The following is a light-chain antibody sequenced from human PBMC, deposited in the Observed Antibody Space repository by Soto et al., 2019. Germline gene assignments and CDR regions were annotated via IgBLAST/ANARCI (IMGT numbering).Light chain of an antibody. J-gene: IGKJ4*01. Sequence: EKVMTQSPATLSVCPGERATLSCRASENIKNRLAWYQQKPGQGPRLLIYDAFTRATDIPARFSGSASGTEFTLTISSLQSEDSAFYYCQQYDDWPLTLGGGTKVEIK. CDR3: QQYDDWPLT. V-gene: IGKV3-15*01. CDR1: ENIKNR. CDR2: DAF.